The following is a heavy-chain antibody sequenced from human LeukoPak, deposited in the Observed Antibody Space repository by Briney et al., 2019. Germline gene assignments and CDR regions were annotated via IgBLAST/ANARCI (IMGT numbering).Heavy chain of an antibody. CDR1: GGSISSYY. CDR2: IYYSGST. Sequence: ASETLSLTCTVSGGSISSYYWNWIRQPPGKGLEWIGYIYYSGSTNYNPSLKSRVTISVDTTKNLFSLRLRSVTAADTAVYFCARGRVSSSTWYSTYYYYFYMDVWGKGTTVTVSS. CDR3: ARGRVSSSTWYSTYYYYFYMDV. J-gene: IGHJ6*03. V-gene: IGHV4-59*01. D-gene: IGHD1-1*01.